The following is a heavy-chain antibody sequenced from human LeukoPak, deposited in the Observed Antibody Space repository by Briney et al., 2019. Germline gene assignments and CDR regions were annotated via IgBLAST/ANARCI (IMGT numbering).Heavy chain of an antibody. CDR1: GDSVSSDSYY. V-gene: IGHV4-61*01. J-gene: IGHJ4*02. D-gene: IGHD3-22*01. CDR2: IYYSGTT. CDR3: ARDSRGYYDSSGYFDH. Sequence: SETLSLTCTVSGDSVSSDSYYWSWIRLPPGKGLEWIGYIYYSGTTKQNPSLKSRVTLSVDTSKNQLYLKLNSVTAADTAVYYCARDSRGYYDSSGYFDHWGQGTLVTVSS.